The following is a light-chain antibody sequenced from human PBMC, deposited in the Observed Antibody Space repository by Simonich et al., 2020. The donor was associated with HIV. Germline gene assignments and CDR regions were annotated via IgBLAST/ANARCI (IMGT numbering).Light chain of an antibody. CDR3: QQYNNWPSPFT. CDR1: QNFASH. J-gene: IGKJ3*01. Sequence: EIVMTQSPATLSVSPGERATLPCRHIQNFASHLAWYQQKPGQAPRPLIYGASSRATGIPDRCSGSGFGTEFTLTISSMQSEDFAVYYCQQYNNWPSPFTFGPGTKVDIK. V-gene: IGKV3D-15*01. CDR2: GAS.